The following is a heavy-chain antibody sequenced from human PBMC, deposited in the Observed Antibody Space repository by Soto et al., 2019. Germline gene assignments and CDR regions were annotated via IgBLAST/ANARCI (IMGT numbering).Heavy chain of an antibody. J-gene: IGHJ5*02. V-gene: IGHV1-8*01. D-gene: IGHD2-2*01. CDR3: ARGKKVPAAIYNWFDP. CDR2: MNTNNGKR. CDR1: GYTFTTYS. Sequence: ASVKVSCKASGYTFTTYSINWVRQATGQGLEWMGWMNTNNGKRGYAQKFQGRVTITANESRSTAYMELSSLRSEDTAVYSCARGKKVPAAIYNWFDPWGQGTLVTVSS.